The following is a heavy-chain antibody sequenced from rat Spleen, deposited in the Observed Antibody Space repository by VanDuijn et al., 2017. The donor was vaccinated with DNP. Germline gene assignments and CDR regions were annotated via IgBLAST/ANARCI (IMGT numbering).Heavy chain of an antibody. Sequence: EVQLVETGGDLVPPGRSLKLSCVASGVTFSSYWMYWILQAPGKGMEWVASMNTDGGNTYYPDYVKGRFTISRDNAENTVYLQMNSLRSEDTATYYCANYNYYDGTYWGQGVMVTVSS. CDR3: ANYNYYDGTY. CDR1: GVTFSSYW. V-gene: IGHV5-58*01. J-gene: IGHJ2*01. CDR2: MNTDGGNT. D-gene: IGHD1-12*02.